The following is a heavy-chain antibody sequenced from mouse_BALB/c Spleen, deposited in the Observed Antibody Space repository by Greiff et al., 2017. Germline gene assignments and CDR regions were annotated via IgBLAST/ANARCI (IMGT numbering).Heavy chain of an antibody. CDR2: INSNGGST. CDR3: AREHYGSSWFAY. V-gene: IGHV5-6-3*01. J-gene: IGHJ3*01. CDR1: GFTFSSYG. D-gene: IGHD1-1*01. Sequence: EVKLVESGGGLVQPGGSLKLSCAASGFTFSSYGMSWVRQTPDKRLELVATINSNGGSTYYPDSVKGRFTISRDNAKNTLYLQMSSLKSEDTAMYYCAREHYGSSWFAYWGQGTLVTVSA.